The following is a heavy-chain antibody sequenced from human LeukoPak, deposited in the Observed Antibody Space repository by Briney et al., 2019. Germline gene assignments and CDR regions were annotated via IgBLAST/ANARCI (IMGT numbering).Heavy chain of an antibody. D-gene: IGHD6-19*01. V-gene: IGHV1-69*13. CDR3: ARERLAVAGESV. CDR2: IIPIFGTA. J-gene: IGHJ4*02. CDR1: GGTFSSYA. Sequence: SVKVSCKASGGTFSSYAISWVRQAPGQGLEWMGGIIPIFGTANYAQKFQGRVTITADESTSTAYMELSSLRSEDTAVYYCARERLAVAGESVWGQGTLVTVSS.